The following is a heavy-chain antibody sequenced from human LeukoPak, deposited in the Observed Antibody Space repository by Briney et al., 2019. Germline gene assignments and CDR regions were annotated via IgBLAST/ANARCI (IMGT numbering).Heavy chain of an antibody. CDR2: ISGSGGST. J-gene: IGHJ4*02. D-gene: IGHD6-19*01. CDR3: AKDQALGRAVAD. CDR1: GFTFSSYA. Sequence: GGSLRLSCAAPGFTFSSYAMSWVRQAPGKGLEWVSAISGSGGSTYYADSVKGRFTISRDNSKNTLYLQMNSLRTEDTAVYYCAKDQALGRAVADWGQGTLVTVSS. V-gene: IGHV3-23*01.